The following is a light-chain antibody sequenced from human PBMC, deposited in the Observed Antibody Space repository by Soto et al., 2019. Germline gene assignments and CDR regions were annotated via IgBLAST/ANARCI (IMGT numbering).Light chain of an antibody. Sequence: QAVVTQPPSVSAAPGQKVTISCSGSSSNIGNTYVSWYQQLPGTAPKLLIYDNNKRPSGIPDRFSGSKSGTSATLGITGLQTGDEADYYCGSWDTSLSAVVFGGGTKLTVL. CDR3: GSWDTSLSAVV. CDR1: SSNIGNTY. CDR2: DNN. J-gene: IGLJ2*01. V-gene: IGLV1-51*01.